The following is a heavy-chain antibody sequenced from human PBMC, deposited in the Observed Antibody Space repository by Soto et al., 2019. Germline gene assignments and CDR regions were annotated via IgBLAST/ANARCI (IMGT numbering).Heavy chain of an antibody. CDR1: GGSLTKYY. CDR3: ARDNNDFWSLYPLAFDY. Sequence: SETRSLTCTVSGGSLTKYYWSWIRQPAGKGLEWIGRISTSGNVVSKASLRSRLTMSVDTSKNQFSLRLTSVTAADTAVYYCARDNNDFWSLYPLAFDYWGQGALVTVS. D-gene: IGHD3-3*01. CDR2: ISTSGNV. J-gene: IGHJ4*02. V-gene: IGHV4-4*07.